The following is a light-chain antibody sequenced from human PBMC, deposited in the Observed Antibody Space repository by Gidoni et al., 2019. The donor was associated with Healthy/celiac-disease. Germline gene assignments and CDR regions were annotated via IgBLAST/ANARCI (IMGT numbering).Light chain of an antibody. Sequence: DTVMTQSPLFLPVTPGEPASISCRSSQSLLHSNGYNYLDWYLQKPGQSPQLLIYLGSNRASGVPDRFSGSGSGTDFTLKISRVEAEDVGVYYCMQALQTPLYTFXQXTKLEIK. CDR3: MQALQTPLYT. J-gene: IGKJ2*01. CDR2: LGS. V-gene: IGKV2-28*01. CDR1: QSLLHSNGYNY.